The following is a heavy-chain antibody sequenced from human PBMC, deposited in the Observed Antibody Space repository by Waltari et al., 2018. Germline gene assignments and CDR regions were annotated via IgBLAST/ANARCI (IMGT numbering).Heavy chain of an antibody. V-gene: IGHV3-7*01. CDR1: GFTFSGYW. D-gene: IGHD6-19*01. J-gene: IGHJ4*02. Sequence: EVQLVESGGGLVQPGGSLRLSCAAYGFTFSGYWMSWVRQAPGKGLEWVANIKQDGSEKYYVDSVKGRFTISRDNAKNSLYLQMNSLRAEDTAVYYCASEPLSSGWYGYWGQGTLVTVSS. CDR3: ASEPLSSGWYGY. CDR2: IKQDGSEK.